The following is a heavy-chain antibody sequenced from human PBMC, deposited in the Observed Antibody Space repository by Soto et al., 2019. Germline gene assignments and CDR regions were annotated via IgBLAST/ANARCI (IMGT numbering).Heavy chain of an antibody. V-gene: IGHV3-53*02. CDR2: IYSGGST. CDR1: GFTVSSNY. Sequence: EVQLVETGGGLIQPGGSLRLSCAASGFTVSSNYMSWVRQAPGKGLVWVSVIYSGGSTYYADSVKGRFTISRDNSKNRRYVQRNSMRAEDTAGYYCARARRYGMDAWGQGTTV. CDR3: ARARRYGMDA. J-gene: IGHJ6*02.